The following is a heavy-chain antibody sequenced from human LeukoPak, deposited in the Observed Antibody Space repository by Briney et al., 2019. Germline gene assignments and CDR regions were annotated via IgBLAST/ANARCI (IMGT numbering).Heavy chain of an antibody. Sequence: GGSLRLSCVASGFSFGNYAMSWVRQAPGKGLVWVSRINTDGSSTSYADSVKGRFTISRDNAKNTLYLQMNSLRAEDTAVYYCARVGTVTTLGYFDLWGRGTLVTVSS. D-gene: IGHD4-11*01. V-gene: IGHV3-74*01. CDR3: ARVGTVTTLGYFDL. CDR2: INTDGSST. J-gene: IGHJ2*01. CDR1: GFSFGNYA.